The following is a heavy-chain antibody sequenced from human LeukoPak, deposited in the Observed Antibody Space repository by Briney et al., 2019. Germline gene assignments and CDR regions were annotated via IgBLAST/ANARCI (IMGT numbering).Heavy chain of an antibody. V-gene: IGHV1-69*13. Sequence: SVKVSCKASGGTFSSYAISWVRQAPGQGLEWMGGIIPIFGTANYAQKFQGRVTITADGSTSTAYMELSSLRSEDTAVYYCAREAEGEFWSGYWRYWGQGTLVTVSS. CDR1: GGTFSSYA. CDR3: AREAEGEFWSGYWRY. CDR2: IIPIFGTA. J-gene: IGHJ4*02. D-gene: IGHD3-3*01.